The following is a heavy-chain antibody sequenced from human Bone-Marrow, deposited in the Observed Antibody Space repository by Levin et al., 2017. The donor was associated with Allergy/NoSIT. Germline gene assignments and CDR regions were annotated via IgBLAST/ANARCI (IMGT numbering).Heavy chain of an antibody. CDR3: ARGRWGYCSGGSCYFDY. D-gene: IGHD2-15*01. CDR1: GFTVSSNY. CDR2: IYSGGST. J-gene: IGHJ4*02. V-gene: IGHV3-53*01. Sequence: GGSLRLSCAASGFTVSSNYMSWVRQAPGKGLEWVSVIYSGGSTYYADSVKGRFTISRDNSKNTLYLQMNSLRAEDTAVYYCARGRWGYCSGGSCYFDYWGQGTLVTVSS.